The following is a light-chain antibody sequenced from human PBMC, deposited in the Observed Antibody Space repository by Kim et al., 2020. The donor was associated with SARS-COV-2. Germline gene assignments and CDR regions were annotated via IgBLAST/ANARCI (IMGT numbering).Light chain of an antibody. CDR1: QDISYS. CDR2: GAS. J-gene: IGKJ4*01. CDR3: LQHKTYPLT. V-gene: IGKV1-17*03. Sequence: ASVGDRVTITWRASQDISYSLAWFQQKPGKVPKRLIYGASSLQGGVPSRFSGSGSGTEFTLTISSLQPEDFATYYCLQHKTYPLTFGGGTKVDIK.